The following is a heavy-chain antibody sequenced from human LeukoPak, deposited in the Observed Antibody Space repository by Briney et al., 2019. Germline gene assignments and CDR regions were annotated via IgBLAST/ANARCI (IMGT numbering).Heavy chain of an antibody. CDR3: AGDHQEYCSGGSCSNYDC. J-gene: IGHJ4*02. CDR2: ISSSSSYI. V-gene: IGHV3-21*01. CDR1: GFTFSSYS. Sequence: GGSLRLSCAASGFTFSSYSMNWVRQAPGKGLEWVSSISSSSSYIYYADSVKGRFTISRDNAKNSLYLQMNSLRAEDTAVYYCAGDHQEYCSGGSCSNYDCWGQGTLVTVSS. D-gene: IGHD2-15*01.